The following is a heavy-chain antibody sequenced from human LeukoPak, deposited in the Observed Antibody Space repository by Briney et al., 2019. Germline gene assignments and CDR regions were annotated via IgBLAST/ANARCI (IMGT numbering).Heavy chain of an antibody. CDR2: VYYRGST. J-gene: IGHJ2*01. CDR1: GGSISSYY. D-gene: IGHD4-23*01. CDR3: ARDLEHGGNSIWYFDL. Sequence: SETLSLTCTISGGSISSYYWSWLRQPPGKGLEWIGYVYYRGSTNYNPSLKSRVTLSADTSKNQFSLKLNSVTAADTAVYYFARDLEHGGNSIWYFDLGGGGTRVSV. V-gene: IGHV4-59*01.